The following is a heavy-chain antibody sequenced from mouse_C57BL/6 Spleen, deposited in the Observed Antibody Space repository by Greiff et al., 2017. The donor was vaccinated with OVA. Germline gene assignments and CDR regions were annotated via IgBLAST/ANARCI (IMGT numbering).Heavy chain of an antibody. CDR3: ASGSSSDY. J-gene: IGHJ2*01. V-gene: IGHV1-26*01. Sequence: EVQLQQSGPELVKPGASVKISCQASGYTFTDYYMNWVKQSHGKSLEWLGALNPNNGGTSYNQKFKGKATLTVDKSSSTAYMELRSLTSEDSAVYYCASGSSSDYWGQGTTLTVSS. CDR1: GYTFTDYY. D-gene: IGHD1-1*01. CDR2: LNPNNGGT.